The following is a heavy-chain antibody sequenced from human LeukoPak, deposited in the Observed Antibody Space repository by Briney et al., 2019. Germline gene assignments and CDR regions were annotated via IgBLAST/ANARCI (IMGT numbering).Heavy chain of an antibody. D-gene: IGHD3-22*01. CDR3: ARGYYDSSGYYYPNAFGY. CDR2: IYSGGST. J-gene: IGHJ4*02. V-gene: IGHV3-53*04. CDR1: GFTVSSNY. Sequence: GGSLRLSCAASGFTVSSNYMSWVRQAPGKGLEWVSVIYSGGSTYYAGSVKGRFTISRHNSKNTLYLQMNSLRAEDTAVYYCARGYYDSSGYYYPNAFGYWGQGTLVTVSS.